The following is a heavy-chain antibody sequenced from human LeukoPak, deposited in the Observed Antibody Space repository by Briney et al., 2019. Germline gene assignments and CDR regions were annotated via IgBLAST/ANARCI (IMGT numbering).Heavy chain of an antibody. CDR3: ARLVRGIYDYFDY. CDR1: GGSISSSTFY. J-gene: IGHJ4*02. D-gene: IGHD3-10*01. Sequence: SETLSLTCTVSGGSISSSTFYWGWIRQPPGKGLEWIGTIYYSGSTFYNPSLKSRVTVSVDTSKNQFSLKLSSVTAADTAVYYCARLVRGIYDYFDYWGQGTLVTVSS. V-gene: IGHV4-39*07. CDR2: IYYSGST.